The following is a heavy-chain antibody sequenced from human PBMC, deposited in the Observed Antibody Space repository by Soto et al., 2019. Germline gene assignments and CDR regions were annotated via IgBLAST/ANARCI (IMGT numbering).Heavy chain of an antibody. Sequence: EVQLLEPGGGLVQPGGSLRLSCAASGLTFNSYAMTWVRQAPGRGLEWVSGVDGSGFTSYHADSVKGRFTISRDNSKNTLYLQMNSLRAEDTAVYYCAKALGLYCGGDCFDAFDVWGQGAMVSVSS. CDR1: GLTFNSYA. D-gene: IGHD2-21*02. CDR2: VDGSGFTS. J-gene: IGHJ3*01. V-gene: IGHV3-23*01. CDR3: AKALGLYCGGDCFDAFDV.